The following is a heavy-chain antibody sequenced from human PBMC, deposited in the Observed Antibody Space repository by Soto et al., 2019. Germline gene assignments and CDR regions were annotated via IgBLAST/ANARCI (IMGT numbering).Heavy chain of an antibody. CDR3: ARDVGEGACSGGSCYYLDY. Sequence: SETLSLTCTVSGGSISSYYWSWIRQPPGKGLEWIGYIYYSGSTNYNPSLKSRVTISVDTSKNQFSLKLSSVTAADTSVYSCARDVGEGACSGGSCYYLDYWGQGTMVTVSS. J-gene: IGHJ4*02. CDR2: IYYSGST. D-gene: IGHD2-15*01. V-gene: IGHV4-59*01. CDR1: GGSISSYY.